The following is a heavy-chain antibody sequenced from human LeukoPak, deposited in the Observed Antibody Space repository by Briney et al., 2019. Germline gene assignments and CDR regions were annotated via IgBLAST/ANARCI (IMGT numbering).Heavy chain of an antibody. J-gene: IGHJ4*02. Sequence: ASVKVSCKASGYTFTSYYMHWVRQAPGQGLEWMGIINPSGGSTSYAQKFQGRVTMTRDTSTSTVYMELSSLRSEDTAVYYCARVGLARVFPKYYFDYWGQGTLVTVSS. CDR2: INPSGGST. V-gene: IGHV1-46*01. CDR3: ARVGLARVFPKYYFDY. D-gene: IGHD6-6*01. CDR1: GYTFTSYY.